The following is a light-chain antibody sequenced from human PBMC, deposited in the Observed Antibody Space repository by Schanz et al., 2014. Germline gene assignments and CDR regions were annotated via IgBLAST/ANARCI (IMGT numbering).Light chain of an antibody. J-gene: IGLJ2*01. V-gene: IGLV1-40*01. CDR3: QSYDSSLSGV. CDR2: RNT. CDR1: SSNIGAGYD. Sequence: QSVLTQPPSVSGAPGQRVIISCTGSSSNIGAGYDVHWYQQLPGTAPKLLIYRNTDRPSGVPDRFSGSKSGTSASLAITGLQAEDEADYYCQSYDSSLSGVFGGGTKLTVL.